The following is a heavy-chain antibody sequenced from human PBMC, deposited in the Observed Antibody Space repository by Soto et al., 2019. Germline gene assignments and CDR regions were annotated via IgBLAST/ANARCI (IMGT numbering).Heavy chain of an antibody. CDR2: IYPGDSDT. V-gene: IGHV5-51*01. CDR3: ARPASGSYLDAFDI. D-gene: IGHD1-26*01. Sequence: GESLKISCKGSGYTFTSHWIGWVRQMPGKGLEWMGIIYPGDSDTRYSPSLQGQVTISADKSISTAYLQWSGLKASDTAIYYCARPASGSYLDAFDIWGQGTMVTVSS. CDR1: GYTFTSHW. J-gene: IGHJ3*02.